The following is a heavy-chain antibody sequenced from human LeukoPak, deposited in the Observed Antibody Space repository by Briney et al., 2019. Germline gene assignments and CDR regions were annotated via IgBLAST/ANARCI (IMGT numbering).Heavy chain of an antibody. V-gene: IGHV3-23*01. CDR3: ARDGGYDFWSGYYQDY. CDR1: GFTFSSFA. CDR2: ISDSGGTT. D-gene: IGHD3-3*01. J-gene: IGHJ4*02. Sequence: GGSLRLSCAVSGFTFSSFAMSWVRQAPGKGLEWVSAISDSGGTTYYADSVKGRFTISRDNSKNTLYLQMNSLRAEDTAVYYCARDGGYDFWSGYYQDYWGQGTLVTVSS.